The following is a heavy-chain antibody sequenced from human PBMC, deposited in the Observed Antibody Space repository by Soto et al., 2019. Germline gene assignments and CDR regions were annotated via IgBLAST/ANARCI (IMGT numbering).Heavy chain of an antibody. Sequence: QVQLVQSGAEVKKPGSSVKVSCKASGGTFSSYTISWVRQAPGPGLEWMGRIIPILGIATYAQKFQGRVTITADKSTSTAYMELSSLRSEDTAVDYFARGSYGDYLDYWGQGTLVTVSS. CDR1: GGTFSSYT. V-gene: IGHV1-69*02. J-gene: IGHJ4*02. D-gene: IGHD4-17*01. CDR2: IIPILGIA. CDR3: ARGSYGDYLDY.